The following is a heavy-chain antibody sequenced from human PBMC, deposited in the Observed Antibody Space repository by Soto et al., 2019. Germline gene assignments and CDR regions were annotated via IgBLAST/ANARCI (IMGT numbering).Heavy chain of an antibody. J-gene: IGHJ6*02. V-gene: IGHV1-18*01. CDR3: TRHSSSWYGMDV. D-gene: IGHD6-13*01. CDR2: ISAYNGNT. CDR1: GYTFTIYG. Sequence: SAKVSCKAAGYTFTIYGIFWVRHETGQGLEWMGWISAYNGNTNYAQKLQGRVTMTTDTSTSTAYMELRSLRSDDTAVYYCTRHSSSWYGMDVSGQGTTVSVSS.